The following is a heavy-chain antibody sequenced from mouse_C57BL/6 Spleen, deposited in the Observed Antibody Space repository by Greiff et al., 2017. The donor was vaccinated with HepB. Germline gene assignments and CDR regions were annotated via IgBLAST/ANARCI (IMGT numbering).Heavy chain of an antibody. J-gene: IGHJ4*01. CDR2: INPGSGGT. CDR3: ASKTTVVAPDAMDY. V-gene: IGHV1-54*01. D-gene: IGHD1-1*01. CDR1: GYAFTNYL. Sequence: VQLKQSGAELVRPGTSVKVSCKASGYAFTNYLIEWVKQRPGQGLEWIGVINPGSGGTNYNEKFKGKATLTADKSSSTAYMQLSSLTSEDSAVYFCASKTTVVAPDAMDYWGQGTSVTVSS.